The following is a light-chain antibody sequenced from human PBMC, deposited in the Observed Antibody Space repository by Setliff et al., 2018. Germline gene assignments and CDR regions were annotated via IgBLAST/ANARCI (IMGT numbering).Light chain of an antibody. CDR3: QSYDSSLSRHV. CDR1: TSNTGSNT. CDR2: GDT. Sequence: QSVLTQPPSASGTPGQRVTMSCAGSTSNTGSNTVSWYQQTPGTAPKVLIYGDTNRPSGVPDRFSGSKSGTSASLAITGLQAEDEADYYCQSYDSSLSRHVFGTGTKVTVL. V-gene: IGLV1-44*01. J-gene: IGLJ1*01.